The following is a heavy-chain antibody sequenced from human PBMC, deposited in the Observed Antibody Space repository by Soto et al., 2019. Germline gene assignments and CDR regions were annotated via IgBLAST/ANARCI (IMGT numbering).Heavy chain of an antibody. CDR3: ARDRGSYELDY. D-gene: IGHD1-26*01. Sequence: XVXVSCKASGNTFNNYGISWVRQAPGQGLEWMGWXSVYNXNTNYAPKLQGXVTMTTDTTTSTAYMELRSLRSDDTDVYYCARDRGSYELDYWGKGTLVTVST. CDR1: GNTFNNYG. V-gene: IGHV1-18*01. J-gene: IGHJ4*02. CDR2: XSVYNXNT.